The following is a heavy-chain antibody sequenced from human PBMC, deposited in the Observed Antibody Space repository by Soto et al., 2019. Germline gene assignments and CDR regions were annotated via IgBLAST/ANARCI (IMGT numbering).Heavy chain of an antibody. D-gene: IGHD1-26*01. V-gene: IGHV3-74*01. CDR1: GFTFSSYW. CDR3: ARAGSYSFDY. Sequence: EVQLVESGGGLVQPGGSLRLSCVPSGFTFSSYWMHWVRQAPGEGLVWVSRINTDGSSTSYADSVKGRFTISRDNAKNTLFLPMHRMRAEDTAVYYWARAGSYSFDYWGQGTLVTVSS. CDR2: INTDGSST. J-gene: IGHJ4*02.